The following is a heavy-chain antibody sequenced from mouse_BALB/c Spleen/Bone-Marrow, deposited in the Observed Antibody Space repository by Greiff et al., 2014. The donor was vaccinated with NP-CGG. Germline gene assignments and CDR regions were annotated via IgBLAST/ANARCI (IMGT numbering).Heavy chain of an antibody. CDR3: ARELGHYAMDY. D-gene: IGHD4-1*01. Sequence: QVHVKQSGPGLVAPSQSLSITCTVSGFSLTGYGVNWVRQPPGKGLEWLGMIWGDGSTDCNSALKSRLSISKDNSKSQVFLKMNRLQTDDTARYYCARELGHYAMDYWGQGTSVTVSS. V-gene: IGHV2-6-7*01. CDR1: GFSLTGYG. J-gene: IGHJ4*01. CDR2: IWGDGST.